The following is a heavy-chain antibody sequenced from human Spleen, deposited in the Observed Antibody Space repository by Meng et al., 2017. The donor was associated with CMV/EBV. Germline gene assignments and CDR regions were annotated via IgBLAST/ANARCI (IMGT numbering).Heavy chain of an antibody. V-gene: IGHV3-20*04. CDR1: GFTFDEYD. J-gene: IGHJ3*02. CDR3: ARCVTDYGGSSKAVDI. CDR2: INWNGGTT. D-gene: IGHD4-23*01. Sequence: GESLKISCAASGFTFDEYDMSWVRQATGKGLEWVSAINWNGGTTAYADSVKGRFTISRDNRKNLLYLQMNSLRGEDTALYYCARCVTDYGGSSKAVDIWGQGTMVTVSS.